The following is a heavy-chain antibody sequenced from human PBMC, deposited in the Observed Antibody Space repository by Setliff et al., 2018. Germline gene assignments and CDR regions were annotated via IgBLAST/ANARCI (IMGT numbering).Heavy chain of an antibody. J-gene: IGHJ2*01. CDR1: GGSFSDYW. V-gene: IGHV4-34*01. Sequence: SETLSLTCAVYGGSFSDYWWSWIRQLPGKGLEWIAEIHHSGSTNFHPSLKSRVAISVDPSKNQFYLNLRSVTAADTAVYFCARGTKTMVIDYWYFDVWGRGTPVTVS. CDR3: ARGTKTMVIDYWYFDV. CDR2: IHHSGST. D-gene: IGHD4-17*01.